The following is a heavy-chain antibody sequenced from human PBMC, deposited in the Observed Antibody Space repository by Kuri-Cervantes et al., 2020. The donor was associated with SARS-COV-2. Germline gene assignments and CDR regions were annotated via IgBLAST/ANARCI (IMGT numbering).Heavy chain of an antibody. V-gene: IGHV5-51*01. CDR2: IYPGDSDT. Sequence: GESLKISCKGSGYTFTNHWIGWVRQMPGKGLEWMGIIYPGDSDTRYSPSLQGQVTISADKSTSTAYLQWSSLKASDTAMYYYARRWYEYASGTSSFDYWAREPWSPSPQ. CDR3: ARRWYEYASGTSSFDY. D-gene: IGHD3-10*01. CDR1: GYTFTNHW. J-gene: IGHJ4*02.